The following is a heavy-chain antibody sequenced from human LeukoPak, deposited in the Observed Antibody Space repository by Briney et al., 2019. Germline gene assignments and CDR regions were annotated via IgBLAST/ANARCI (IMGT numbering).Heavy chain of an antibody. Sequence: GESLKISCKGSGYSFTSYWIGWVRQVPGKGLEWMGIIYPGDSDTRYSPSFQGQVTISADKSISTAYLQWSSLKASDTAMYYCARPSSSGWYLDDAFDIWGQGTMVTVSS. CDR2: IYPGDSDT. D-gene: IGHD6-19*01. CDR1: GYSFTSYW. J-gene: IGHJ3*02. V-gene: IGHV5-51*01. CDR3: ARPSSSGWYLDDAFDI.